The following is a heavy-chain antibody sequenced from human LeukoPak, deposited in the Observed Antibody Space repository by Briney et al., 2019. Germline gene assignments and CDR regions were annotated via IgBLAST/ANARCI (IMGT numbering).Heavy chain of an antibody. Sequence: GGSLRLSCAASGCTFSDYYMSWIRQAPGKGLEWVSYIRSSGSTVYYADSVKGRFTISRDNAKNSLYLQMNSLRAEDTAVYYCARDPEVSIYDSSGYYYLSFVDPWGQGTLVTVSS. CDR3: ARDPEVSIYDSSGYYYLSFVDP. V-gene: IGHV3-11*01. CDR2: IRSSGSTV. D-gene: IGHD3-22*01. J-gene: IGHJ5*02. CDR1: GCTFSDYY.